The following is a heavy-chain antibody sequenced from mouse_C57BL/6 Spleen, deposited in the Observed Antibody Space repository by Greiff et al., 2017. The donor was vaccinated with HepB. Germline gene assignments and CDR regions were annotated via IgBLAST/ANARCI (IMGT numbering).Heavy chain of an antibody. CDR3: ARGNYLHAMDY. D-gene: IGHD5-5*01. Sequence: DVKLQESGPGLVKPSQSLSLTCSVTGYSITSGYYWNWIRQFPGNKLEWMGYISYDGSNNYNPSLKNRISITRDTSKNQFFLKLNSVTTEDTATYYCARGNYLHAMDYWGQGNSVTVSS. CDR1: GYSITSGYY. J-gene: IGHJ4*01. CDR2: ISYDGSN. V-gene: IGHV3-6*01.